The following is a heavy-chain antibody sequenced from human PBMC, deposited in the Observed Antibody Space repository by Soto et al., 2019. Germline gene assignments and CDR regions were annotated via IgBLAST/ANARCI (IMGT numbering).Heavy chain of an antibody. CDR3: ASHDPGARFDP. CDR1: RYIFTAYF. Sequence: QVQLVQSGAEVKKPGASVKVSCKAPRYIFTAYFMHWVRQAPGQGIEWMGWINPNNGATHYGMSFQGRVTMTRDTSISTAYMELSSLRPDDTAVYYCASHDPGARFDPWGQGTLVIVSS. J-gene: IGHJ5*02. D-gene: IGHD1-1*01. V-gene: IGHV1-2*02. CDR2: INPNNGAT.